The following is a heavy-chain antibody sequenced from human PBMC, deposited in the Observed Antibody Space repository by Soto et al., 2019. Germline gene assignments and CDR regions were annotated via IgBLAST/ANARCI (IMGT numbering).Heavy chain of an antibody. D-gene: IGHD4-17*01. V-gene: IGHV3-23*01. CDR3: AKDRPLRTRGPFDY. J-gene: IGHJ4*02. CDR2: ISGSGGST. Sequence: QTXGSLRLACPASGFTFSSYAMSWVRQAPGKGLEWVSAISGSGGSTYYADSVKGRFTISRDNSKNTLYLQMNSLRAEDTAVYYCAKDRPLRTRGPFDYWGQGTLVTVYS. CDR1: GFTFSSYA.